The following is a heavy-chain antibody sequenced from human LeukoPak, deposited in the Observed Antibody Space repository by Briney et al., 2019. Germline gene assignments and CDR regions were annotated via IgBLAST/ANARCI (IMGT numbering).Heavy chain of an antibody. CDR1: GGTFSSYA. V-gene: IGHV1-69*13. D-gene: IGHD3-22*01. CDR3: AMGTRDYYDSSGYFFLDY. Sequence: SVKVSCKASGGTFSSYAISWVRQAPGQGLEWMGGIIPIFGTANYAQKFQGRVTITADESTSTAYMELSSLRSEDTAVYYCAMGTRDYYDSSGYFFLDYWGQGTLVTVSS. J-gene: IGHJ4*02. CDR2: IIPIFGTA.